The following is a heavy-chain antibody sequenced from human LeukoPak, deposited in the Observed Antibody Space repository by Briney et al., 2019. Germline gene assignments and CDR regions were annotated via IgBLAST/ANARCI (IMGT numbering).Heavy chain of an antibody. Sequence: EASVKVSCKASGYTFTSYDINWVRQATGQGLEWMGWMSPNSGNTGYAQKFQGRVTMTRNTSISTAYMELSRLRSEDTAVYCCARGRAISVVLYYSYGMDVWGQGTTVTVSS. V-gene: IGHV1-8*01. J-gene: IGHJ6*02. CDR3: ARGRAISVVLYYSYGMDV. D-gene: IGHD4-23*01. CDR2: MSPNSGNT. CDR1: GYTFTSYD.